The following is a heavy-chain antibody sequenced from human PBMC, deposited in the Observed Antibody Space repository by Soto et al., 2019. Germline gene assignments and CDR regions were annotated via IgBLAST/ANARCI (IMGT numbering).Heavy chain of an antibody. CDR3: AHRRGGPPDV. CDR2: IYWDDDI. J-gene: IGHJ4*02. Sequence: QITLKESGPTLIKPTQTLTLTCTLSGVSLTTTGVGVDWIRQPPGKALEWLALIYWDDDIRYRPSLKSRLTNTKDPSKNQLVLTVTNMDPVDTATYYCAHRRGGPPDVWGQGSLVTVSS. CDR1: GVSLTTTGVG. V-gene: IGHV2-5*02. D-gene: IGHD3-10*01.